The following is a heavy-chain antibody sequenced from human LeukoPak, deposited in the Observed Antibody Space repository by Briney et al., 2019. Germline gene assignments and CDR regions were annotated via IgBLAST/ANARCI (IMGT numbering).Heavy chain of an antibody. CDR1: GYTLTGYY. J-gene: IGHJ4*02. V-gene: IGHV1-2*02. Sequence: SVKASCMASGYTLTGYYMHWVRQAPGPRLKWMGWINPNSGGTNYAQKFQGRVTMTRETSISTAYMELSRLRSDDTAVDYCARELDYWGQGTLVTVSS. CDR3: ARELDY. CDR2: INPNSGGT.